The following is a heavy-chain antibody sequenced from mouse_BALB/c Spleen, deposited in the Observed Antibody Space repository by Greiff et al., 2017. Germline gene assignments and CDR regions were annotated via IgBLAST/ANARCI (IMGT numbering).Heavy chain of an antibody. V-gene: IGHV2-6-5*01. J-gene: IGHJ4*01. CDR3: AKHGYGSSYYYAMDY. CDR2: IWGGGST. Sequence: VKLVESGPGLVAPSQSLSITCTVSGFSLTDYGVSWIRQPPGKGLEWLGVIWGGGSTYYNSALKSRLSISKDNSKSQVFLKMNSLQTDDTAMYYCAKHGYGSSYYYAMDYWGQGTSVTVSS. D-gene: IGHD1-1*01. CDR1: GFSLTDYG.